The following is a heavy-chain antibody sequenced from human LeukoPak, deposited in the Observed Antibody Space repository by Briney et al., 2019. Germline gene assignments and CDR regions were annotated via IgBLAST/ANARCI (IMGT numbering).Heavy chain of an antibody. CDR2: IQDDESNK. D-gene: IGHD2-15*01. J-gene: IGHJ6*03. Sequence: PGGSLRLSCAASGFIFSSFGMHWVRQAPGKGLEWVAFIQDDESNKLYADSVKGRFTISRDNSKNTLFLQMNSLRPEDTALYYCAKQMVERPHYYYMDVWGKGTTVTVSS. CDR3: AKQMVERPHYYYMDV. CDR1: GFIFSSFG. V-gene: IGHV3-30*02.